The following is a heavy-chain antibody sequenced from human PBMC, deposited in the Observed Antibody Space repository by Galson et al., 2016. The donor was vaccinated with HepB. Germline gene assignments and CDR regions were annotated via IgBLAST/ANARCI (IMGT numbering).Heavy chain of an antibody. Sequence: SLRLSCAASGFPFSDYAIHWVRQAPGKGLEWVAVISHDGKNEYYADSVKGRFTISRDNSRNTLYLQMNSLRAEDTAMYYCARDQRIESAGIFYYFDYGMDAWGQGTTVTVSS. CDR2: ISHDGKNE. V-gene: IGHV3-30*04. D-gene: IGHD6-13*01. J-gene: IGHJ6*02. CDR3: ARDQRIESAGIFYYFDYGMDA. CDR1: GFPFSDYA.